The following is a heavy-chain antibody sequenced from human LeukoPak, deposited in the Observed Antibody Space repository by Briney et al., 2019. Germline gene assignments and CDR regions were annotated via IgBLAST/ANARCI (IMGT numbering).Heavy chain of an antibody. V-gene: IGHV4-34*01. CDR1: GGSFSGYY. J-gene: IGHJ5*02. Sequence: SETLSLTCAVYGGSFSGYYWSWIRQPPGKGLEWIGEINHSGSTNYNPSLKSRVTISVDTSKNQFSLKLSSVTAADTAVYYCARGLNNVVVPAAIGRSNWFDPWGQGTLVTVSS. CDR2: INHSGST. CDR3: ARGLNNVVVPAAIGRSNWFDP. D-gene: IGHD2-2*02.